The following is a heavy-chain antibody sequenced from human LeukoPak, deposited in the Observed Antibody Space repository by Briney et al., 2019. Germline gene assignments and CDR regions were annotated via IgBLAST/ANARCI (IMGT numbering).Heavy chain of an antibody. J-gene: IGHJ4*02. CDR2: ITRKSYGGTT. D-gene: IGHD3-3*01. Sequence: GGSLRHSCTAPGHTSDDYTVTWVRQAPGKGLERDGFITRKSYGGTTEYAASVKGRFTISRDDSKSIAYLEMSSLKTEDTGVYYCSHSGKYDFWSGTFWGQGTLVIVSS. CDR3: SHSGKYDFWSGTF. V-gene: IGHV3-49*04. CDR1: GHTSDDYT.